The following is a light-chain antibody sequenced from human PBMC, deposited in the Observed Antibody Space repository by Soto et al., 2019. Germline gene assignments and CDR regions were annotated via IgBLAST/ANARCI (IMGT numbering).Light chain of an antibody. V-gene: IGKV3-15*01. CDR1: QSVSSN. Sequence: EIVLTQSPGTLSLSPGERATLSCRASQSVSSNLAWYQLTPGQAPRLLIYGASTRATGIPARFSGSGSGTEFTLTISSLQSEDFAVYYCQHYNDWPTFGQGTKVDIK. J-gene: IGKJ1*01. CDR2: GAS. CDR3: QHYNDWPT.